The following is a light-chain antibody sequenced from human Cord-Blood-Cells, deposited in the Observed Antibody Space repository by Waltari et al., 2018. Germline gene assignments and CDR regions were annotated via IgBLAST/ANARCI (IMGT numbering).Light chain of an antibody. J-gene: IGLJ3*02. CDR2: RNN. Sequence: QSVLTQPPSASGTPGQRVTISCSGSSSNIGSNYVYWYQQLPGTAPKLLIYRNNQRPSGLPDRFSGSKSGTSASRAISGRRSEDEADYYCAAWDDSLSGPVFGGGTKLTVL. CDR3: AAWDDSLSGPV. CDR1: SSNIGSNY. V-gene: IGLV1-47*01.